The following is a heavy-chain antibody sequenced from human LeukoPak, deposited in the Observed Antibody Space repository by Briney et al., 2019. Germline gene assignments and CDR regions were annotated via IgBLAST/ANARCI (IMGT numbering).Heavy chain of an antibody. CDR2: ISYDGSNK. V-gene: IGHV3-30*17. J-gene: IGHJ4*02. CDR3: AREPLEYYDSSGYSFDH. Sequence: GGSLRLSCAASGFTFSSYAMHWVRQAPGKGLEWVAVISYDGSNKYYADSVKGRFTISRDNSKNTLYLQMNSLRAEDTAVYYCAREPLEYYDSSGYSFDHWGQGTLVTVSS. CDR1: GFTFSSYA. D-gene: IGHD3-22*01.